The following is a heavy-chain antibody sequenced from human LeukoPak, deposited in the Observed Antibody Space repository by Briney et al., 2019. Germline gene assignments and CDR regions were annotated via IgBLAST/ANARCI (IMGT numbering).Heavy chain of an antibody. D-gene: IGHD3-3*01. V-gene: IGHV1-18*01. Sequence: ASVKVSCKASGYTFTSYGISWVRQAPGQGLEWMGWISAYNGNTNYAQKLQGRVTMTRNTSISTAYMELSSLRSEDTAVYYCARGGRRITIFEGWGQGTLVTVSS. J-gene: IGHJ4*02. CDR1: GYTFTSYG. CDR2: ISAYNGNT. CDR3: ARGGRRITIFEG.